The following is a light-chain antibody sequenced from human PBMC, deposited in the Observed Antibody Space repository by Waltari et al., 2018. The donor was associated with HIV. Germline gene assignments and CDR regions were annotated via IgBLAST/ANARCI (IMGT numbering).Light chain of an antibody. CDR1: SSNIGNNY. CDR3: GAWDSSLSAVV. J-gene: IGLJ1*01. CDR2: DNN. Sequence: QSVLTQPPSVSAAPGQKVTISCSGSSSNIGNNYVSWYQQLPGTAPKLLIYDNNQRPSGIPDRCAGSKSGTSATLGITGLQTGDEADYYCGAWDSSLSAVVFGTGTKVTVL. V-gene: IGLV1-51*01.